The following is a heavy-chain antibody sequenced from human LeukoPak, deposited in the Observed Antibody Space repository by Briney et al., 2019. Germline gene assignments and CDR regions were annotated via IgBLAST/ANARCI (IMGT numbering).Heavy chain of an antibody. D-gene: IGHD3-10*01. Sequence: GASVKVSCKASGYTFTGYYMRWVRQAPGQGLEWMGRINPNSGGTNYAQKFQGRVAMTRDTSISTAYMELSRLRSDDTAVYYCARVLYTRGYYYGSGSHTFDYWGQGTLVTVSS. CDR1: GYTFTGYY. CDR3: ARVLYTRGYYYGSGSHTFDY. V-gene: IGHV1-2*06. CDR2: INPNSGGT. J-gene: IGHJ4*02.